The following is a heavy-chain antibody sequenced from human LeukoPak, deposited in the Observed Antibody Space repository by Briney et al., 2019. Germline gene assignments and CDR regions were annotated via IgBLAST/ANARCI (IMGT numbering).Heavy chain of an antibody. J-gene: IGHJ4*02. CDR1: GYTFTSYD. CDR3: ARAAAAGTINFDY. D-gene: IGHD6-13*01. V-gene: IGHV1-2*02. Sequence: ASVKVSCKASGYTFTSYDINWVRQATGQGLEWMGWMNPNSGGTNYAQKFQGRVTMTRETSISTAYMELSRLRSDDTAVYYCARAAAAGTINFDYWGQGTLVTVSS. CDR2: MNPNSGGT.